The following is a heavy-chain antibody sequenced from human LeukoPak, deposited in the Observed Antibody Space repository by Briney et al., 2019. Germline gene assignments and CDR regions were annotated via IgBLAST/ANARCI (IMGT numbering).Heavy chain of an antibody. J-gene: IGHJ5*02. CDR2: INYSGTT. V-gene: IGHV4-59*01. D-gene: IGHD2-21*01. Sequence: ASETLSLTCTVSGGSIGSYYWSWIRQPPGKGLEWIGYINYSGTTNYNPSLKSRVSMSVDTSKNQFSLRLSSVTAADTAVYYCARGIMVVGPWGQGTQVTVSS. CDR1: GGSIGSYY. CDR3: ARGIMVVGP.